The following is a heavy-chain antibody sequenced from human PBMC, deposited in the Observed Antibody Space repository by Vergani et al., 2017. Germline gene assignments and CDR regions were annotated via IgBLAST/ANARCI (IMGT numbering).Heavy chain of an antibody. CDR2: IIPIFGTA. CDR1: GGTFSSYA. D-gene: IGHD1-26*01. V-gene: IGHV1-69*12. J-gene: IGHJ6*02. Sequence: QVQLVQSGAEVKKPGSSVKVSCKASGGTFSSYAISWVRQAPGQWLEWMGGIIPIFGTANYAQKFQGRVTITADESTSTAYMELSSLRSEDTAVYYCARDRELLRYYYYYGMDVWGQGTTVTVSS. CDR3: ARDRELLRYYYYYGMDV.